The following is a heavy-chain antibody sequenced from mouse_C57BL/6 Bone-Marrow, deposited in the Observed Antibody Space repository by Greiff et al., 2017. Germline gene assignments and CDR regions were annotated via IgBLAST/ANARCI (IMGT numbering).Heavy chain of an antibody. CDR3: ARSRDVRAMDD. CDR2: IDPEDGET. Sequence: EVMLVESGAELVKPGASVKLSCTASGFNIKDYYMHWVKQRTEQGLEWIGRIDPEDGETKYAPKFQGKATITADTSSNTASLPLSSLTSEDTAVYYSARSRDVRAMDDWGQGTSVTVSS. J-gene: IGHJ4*01. CDR1: GFNIKDYY. D-gene: IGHD3-3*01. V-gene: IGHV14-2*01.